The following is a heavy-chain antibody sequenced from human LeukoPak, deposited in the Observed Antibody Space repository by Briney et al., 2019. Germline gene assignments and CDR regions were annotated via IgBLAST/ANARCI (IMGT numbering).Heavy chain of an antibody. Sequence: ASVKVSCKASGYTFTSYAMHWVRQAPGQRLEWMGWINAGNGNTKYSQKFQGRVTMTRDTSTSTVYMELSSLRSEDTAVYYCARGLDYYDSSGYEYWGQGTLVTVSS. V-gene: IGHV1-3*01. CDR3: ARGLDYYDSSGYEY. J-gene: IGHJ4*02. CDR2: INAGNGNT. CDR1: GYTFTSYA. D-gene: IGHD3-22*01.